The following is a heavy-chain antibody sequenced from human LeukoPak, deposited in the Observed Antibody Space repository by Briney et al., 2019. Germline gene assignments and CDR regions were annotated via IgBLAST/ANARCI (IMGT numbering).Heavy chain of an antibody. CDR3: VKDVSSNWYSFDS. CDR2: INWDGGNR. Sequence: PGGSLRLSCAASGGNFDDYGMSWVRQAPGKGLEWVSGINWDGGNRHYSDSVKGRFTISKDSAAKSLYLQMNSLRDEDTAFYYCVKDVSSNWYSFDSWGQGTLVTVSS. CDR1: GGNFDDYG. J-gene: IGHJ4*02. V-gene: IGHV3-20*04. D-gene: IGHD6-13*01.